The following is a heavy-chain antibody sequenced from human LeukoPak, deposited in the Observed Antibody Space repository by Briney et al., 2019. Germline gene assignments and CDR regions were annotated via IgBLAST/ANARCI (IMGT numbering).Heavy chain of an antibody. Sequence: ASVKVSCKASGGTFSSYAISWVRQAPGQGLEWMGGIIPIFGTANYAQKFQGRVTITADESTSTAYMELSSLRSEDTAVYYCARDRTTVVTPSAFDIWGQGTMVTVSS. CDR3: ARDRTTVVTPSAFDI. D-gene: IGHD4-23*01. CDR1: GGTFSSYA. J-gene: IGHJ3*02. CDR2: IIPIFGTA. V-gene: IGHV1-69*13.